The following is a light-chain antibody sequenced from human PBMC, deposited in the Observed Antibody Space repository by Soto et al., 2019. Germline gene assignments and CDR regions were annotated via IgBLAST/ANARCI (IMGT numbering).Light chain of an antibody. J-gene: IGKJ1*01. CDR1: QSINNW. Sequence: DIQMTQSPSTLSASVGDRVTITCRASQSINNWLAWYQQKPGKAPKLLIYKASNLDIGVPSRFSGSGSGTEFTLTLTSLQPDDFATYYCQQYDTYWTFGQGPRWKSN. CDR3: QQYDTYWT. V-gene: IGKV1-5*03. CDR2: KAS.